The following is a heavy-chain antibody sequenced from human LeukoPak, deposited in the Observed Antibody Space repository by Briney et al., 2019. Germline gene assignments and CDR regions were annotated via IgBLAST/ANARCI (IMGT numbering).Heavy chain of an antibody. Sequence: ASVKVSCKASGYTFTSYYMHWVRQAPGQGLEWMGIINPSGGSTSYAQKFQGRVTMTRDTSISTAYMELSRLRSDDTAVYYCATVISPWIQLWPNVIDYWGQGTLVTVSS. J-gene: IGHJ4*02. CDR2: INPSGGST. V-gene: IGHV1-46*01. CDR1: GYTFTSYY. D-gene: IGHD5-18*01. CDR3: ATVISPWIQLWPNVIDY.